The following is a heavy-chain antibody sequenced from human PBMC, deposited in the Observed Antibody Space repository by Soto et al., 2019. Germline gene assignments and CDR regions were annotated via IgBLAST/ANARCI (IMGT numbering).Heavy chain of an antibody. V-gene: IGHV4-31*03. CDR3: ARVPTPVANWFDP. D-gene: IGHD2-15*01. Sequence: QVQLQESGPGLVKPSQTLSLTCTVSGGSISSGGYYWSWIRQHPGKGLEWIGYIYYSGSTYYNPHLKSRVTRSEDTSKNQFSLKQRTVTAAATAVYYCARVPTPVANWFDPWGQGTLVTVSS. J-gene: IGHJ5*02. CDR2: IYYSGST. CDR1: GGSISSGGYY.